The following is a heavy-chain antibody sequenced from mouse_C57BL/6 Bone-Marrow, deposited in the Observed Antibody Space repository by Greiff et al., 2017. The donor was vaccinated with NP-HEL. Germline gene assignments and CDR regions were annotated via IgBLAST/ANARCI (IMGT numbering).Heavy chain of an antibody. CDR1: GFTFSSYG. CDR3: ARGIYYYGSSFDY. D-gene: IGHD1-1*01. Sequence: EVKLVESGGDLVKPGGSLKLSCAASGFTFSSYGMSWVRQTPDKRLEWVATISSGGSYTYYPDSVKGRFTISRDNAKNTLYLQMSSLKSEDTAMYYCARGIYYYGSSFDYWGQGTTLTVSS. V-gene: IGHV5-6*01. J-gene: IGHJ2*01. CDR2: ISSGGSYT.